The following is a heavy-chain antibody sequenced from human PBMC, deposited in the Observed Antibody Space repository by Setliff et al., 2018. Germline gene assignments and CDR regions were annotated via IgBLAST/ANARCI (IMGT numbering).Heavy chain of an antibody. CDR1: GFTFSSYA. V-gene: IGHV3-23*01. CDR3: ARVMGTRMLTATWYFDL. D-gene: IGHD6-25*01. Sequence: PGGSLRLSCAASGFTFSSYAMSWVRQAPGKGLEWVSAISGSGGSTYYADSVKGRFTISRDNAKNSLYLQMNSLRAEDTAVYYCARVMGTRMLTATWYFDLWGRGTLVTVSS. J-gene: IGHJ2*01. CDR2: ISGSGGST.